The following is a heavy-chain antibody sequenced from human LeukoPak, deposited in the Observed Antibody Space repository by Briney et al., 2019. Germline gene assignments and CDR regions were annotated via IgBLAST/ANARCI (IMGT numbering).Heavy chain of an antibody. D-gene: IGHD5-18*01. Sequence: GGSLRLSCAASGFTFSSYWMSWVRQAPGKGREGVANIKQDGSEKYYVDSVKGRFTISRDNAKNSLYLQMNSLRAEDTAVYYCAREAIPDTAMVNDAFDIWGQGTMVTVSS. CDR1: GFTFSSYW. CDR3: AREAIPDTAMVNDAFDI. CDR2: IKQDGSEK. J-gene: IGHJ3*02. V-gene: IGHV3-7*01.